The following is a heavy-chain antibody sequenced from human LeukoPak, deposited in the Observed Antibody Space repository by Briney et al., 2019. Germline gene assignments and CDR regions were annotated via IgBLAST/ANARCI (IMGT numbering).Heavy chain of an antibody. Sequence: GSLRLSCAASGFTFSSYAMSWVRQAPGKGLEWVSSISGSGGSTYYADSVKGRFTISRDNSKNSLYLQMNSLRAEDTAVYYCAGGIVVVTALSFDPWGQGTLVTVSS. D-gene: IGHD2-21*02. V-gene: IGHV3-23*01. CDR1: GFTFSSYA. CDR2: ISGSGGST. J-gene: IGHJ5*02. CDR3: AGGIVVVTALSFDP.